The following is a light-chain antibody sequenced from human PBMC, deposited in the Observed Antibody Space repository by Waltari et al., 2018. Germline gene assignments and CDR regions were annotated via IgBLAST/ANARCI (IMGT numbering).Light chain of an antibody. V-gene: IGKV1-39*01. CDR1: QSIRTY. Sequence: DIQMTQSPSSLSASVGDRVTITCRPSQSIRTYVNWYQQKPGKAPKLLIYSASTLQSGVPTRISGSGSGTYLTLTISSLQPENFSTYFCQQSYGAPPTFGQGTRLEI. J-gene: IGKJ5*01. CDR2: SAS. CDR3: QQSYGAPPT.